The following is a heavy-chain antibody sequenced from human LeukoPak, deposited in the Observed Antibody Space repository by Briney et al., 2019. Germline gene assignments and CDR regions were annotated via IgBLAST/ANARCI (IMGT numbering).Heavy chain of an antibody. D-gene: IGHD6-19*01. Sequence: GESLKISCKGPGYSFTSYWIGWVRQMPGKGLEWMGIIYPGDSDTRYSPSFQGQVTISADKSISTAYLQWSSLKASDTAMYYCARLGGYRDYYYYYGMDVWGQGTTVTVSS. V-gene: IGHV5-51*01. CDR1: GYSFTSYW. CDR2: IYPGDSDT. CDR3: ARLGGYRDYYYYYGMDV. J-gene: IGHJ6*02.